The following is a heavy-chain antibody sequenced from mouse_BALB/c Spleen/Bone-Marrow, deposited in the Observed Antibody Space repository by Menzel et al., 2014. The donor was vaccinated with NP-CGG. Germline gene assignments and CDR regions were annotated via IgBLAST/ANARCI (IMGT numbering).Heavy chain of an antibody. CDR1: GYTFTNSW. V-gene: IGHV1S130*01. CDR2: MHPNSGNT. D-gene: IGHD2-14*01. CDR3: ARHHRYAYYFDY. Sequence: QVQLQQSGSVLARPGASVKLSCKASGYTFTNSWIHWAKQRPGQGLEWIGEMHPNSGNTNYNEKFKGKVTLTADISSSTAYVDLSSLTSEDSAVYYCARHHRYAYYFDYWGQGTTLSVSS. J-gene: IGHJ2*01.